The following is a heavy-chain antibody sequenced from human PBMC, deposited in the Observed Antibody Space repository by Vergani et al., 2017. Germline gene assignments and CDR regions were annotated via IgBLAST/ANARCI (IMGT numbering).Heavy chain of an antibody. CDR2: IIPIFGTA. D-gene: IGHD2-8*01. J-gene: IGHJ4*02. CDR1: GGTFNSYG. Sequence: QMQLVQSGAEVKKPGSSVKVSCKASGGTFNSYGISWVRQAPGQGLEWMGGIIPIFGTANYAQKFQGRVTITADESTSTAYMELSSLRSEDTAVYYCSGAETHCTNGXCEAENSGYEFDYWGQGTLVTVSS. V-gene: IGHV1-69*01. CDR3: SGAETHCTNGXCEAENSGYEFDY.